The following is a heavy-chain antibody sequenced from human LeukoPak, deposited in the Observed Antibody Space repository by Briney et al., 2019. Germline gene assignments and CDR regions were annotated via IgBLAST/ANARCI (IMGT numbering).Heavy chain of an antibody. CDR2: IYPGDSDT. V-gene: IGHV5-51*01. CDR1: GYSFTSYW. Sequence: GEPLKISCKGSGYSFTSYWIGWVRQMPGKGLEWMGIIYPGDSDTRYSPSFQGQVTISADKSISTAYLQWSSLKASDTAMYYCARLGDYDILTGAPLAGPSDPWGQGTLVTVSS. CDR3: ARLGDYDILTGAPLAGPSDP. J-gene: IGHJ5*02. D-gene: IGHD3-9*01.